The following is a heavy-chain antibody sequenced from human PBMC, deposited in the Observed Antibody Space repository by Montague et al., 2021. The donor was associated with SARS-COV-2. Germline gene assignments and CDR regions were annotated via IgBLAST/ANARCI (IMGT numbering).Heavy chain of an antibody. V-gene: IGHV3-21*01. D-gene: IGHD2-15*01. CDR3: ARFETSKFYSSGMDV. CDR1: GFTFSSIS. J-gene: IGHJ6*02. CDR2: ISSESAYI. Sequence: SLRLSCAASGFTFSSISMNWVRQAPGKRLEWVSSISSESAYIVYAESVRGRFTISRDNAQNLLYLQVNSLRAEDTAVYYCARFETSKFYSSGMDVWSQGTTVTVSS.